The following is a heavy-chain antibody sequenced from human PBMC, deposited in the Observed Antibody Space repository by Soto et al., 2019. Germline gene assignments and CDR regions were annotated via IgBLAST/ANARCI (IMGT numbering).Heavy chain of an antibody. CDR3: ARARRGYYYGMDV. CDR1: GYTFTSYY. J-gene: IGHJ6*02. CDR2: INPSGGST. Sequence: ASVKVSCKASGYTFTSYYMHWVRQAPGQGLEWMGIINPSGGSTSYAQKFQGRVTMTRDTSTSTVYMELSSLRSEDTAVYYCARARRGYYYGMDVWGQGTTVTAP. V-gene: IGHV1-46*01.